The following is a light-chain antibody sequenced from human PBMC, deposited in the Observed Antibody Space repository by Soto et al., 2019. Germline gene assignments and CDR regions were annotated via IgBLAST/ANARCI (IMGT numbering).Light chain of an antibody. J-gene: IGKJ5*01. CDR3: QKRNISPPVT. V-gene: IGKV3-11*01. CDR1: QGVDNY. Sequence: EIGLTQSPSTLSLSPGERATIYCRASQGVDNYITWYQQKPGQGPRLLIYDAFNRATGIPARFSGSGSGTDFTLTINSLEPEEFAVYYCQKRNISPPVTFGQGTRLEIK. CDR2: DAF.